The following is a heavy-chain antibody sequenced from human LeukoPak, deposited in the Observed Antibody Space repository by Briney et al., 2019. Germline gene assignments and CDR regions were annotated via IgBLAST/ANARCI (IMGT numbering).Heavy chain of an antibody. Sequence: GESLKISCKGSGYSFTSYWIGWVRQMPGKGLEWMGIIYPGDSDTRYSPSFQGQVTISAAKSISTAYLQWSSLKASDTAMYYCARVNSYYYDSSGYFPCYFDYWGQGTLVTVSS. CDR2: IYPGDSDT. J-gene: IGHJ4*02. CDR1: GYSFTSYW. V-gene: IGHV5-51*01. CDR3: ARVNSYYYDSSGYFPCYFDY. D-gene: IGHD3-22*01.